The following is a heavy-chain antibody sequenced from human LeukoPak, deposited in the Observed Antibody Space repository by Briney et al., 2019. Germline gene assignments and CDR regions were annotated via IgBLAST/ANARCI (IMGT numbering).Heavy chain of an antibody. CDR1: GFTFSSYA. CDR2: ISSSSSYI. V-gene: IGHV3-21*01. J-gene: IGHJ4*02. CDR3: ARVVVGARVLSSYYFDY. Sequence: GGSLRLSCAASGFTFSSYAMSWVRQAPGKGLEWVSSISSSSSYIYYADSVKGRFTISRDNAKNSLYLQMNSLRAEDTAVHYCARVVVGARVLSSYYFDYWGQGTLVTVSS. D-gene: IGHD1-26*01.